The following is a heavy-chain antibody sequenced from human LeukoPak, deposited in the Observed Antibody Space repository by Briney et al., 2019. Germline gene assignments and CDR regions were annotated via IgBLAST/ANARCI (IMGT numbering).Heavy chain of an antibody. V-gene: IGHV1-18*01. CDR2: ISAYSGNT. D-gene: IGHD5-12*01. CDR1: GYTFTNYG. CDR3: ARMWLRFGHAFDI. J-gene: IGHJ3*02. Sequence: ASVKVSCKASGYTFTNYGITWVRQAPGQGLEWMGWISAYSGNTNYAQKLQGRVTMTTDTSTSTAYMELRSLRSDDTAVYYCARMWLRFGHAFDIWGQGTMVTVSS.